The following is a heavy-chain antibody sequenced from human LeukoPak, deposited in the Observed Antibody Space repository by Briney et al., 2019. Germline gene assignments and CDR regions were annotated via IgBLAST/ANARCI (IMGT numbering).Heavy chain of an antibody. J-gene: IGHJ4*02. CDR3: AGDNGYKRRPFDY. V-gene: IGHV3-74*01. D-gene: IGHD5-24*01. CDR2: INSDGSST. CDR1: GFTFSSYW. Sequence: HSGGSLRFSCAASGFTFSSYWMHWVRQAPGKGLVWVSRINSDGSSTSYADSVKGRFTISRDNAKNTLYLQMNSLRAEDTAVYYCAGDNGYKRRPFDYWGQGTLVTVSS.